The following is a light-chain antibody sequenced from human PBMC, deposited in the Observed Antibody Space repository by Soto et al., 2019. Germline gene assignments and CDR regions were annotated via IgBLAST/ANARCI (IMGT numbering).Light chain of an antibody. CDR1: SSDVGSYNL. CDR2: EVS. Sequence: QSVLTQPASVSGSPGQSITISCTGTSSDVGSYNLVSWYQQHPGKAPKLMIYEVSKRPSGVSNRFSGSKSGNTASLTISVLQAEDEADYYCCSYAGSSTHYVFGTGTKVTVL. J-gene: IGLJ1*01. CDR3: CSYAGSSTHYV. V-gene: IGLV2-23*02.